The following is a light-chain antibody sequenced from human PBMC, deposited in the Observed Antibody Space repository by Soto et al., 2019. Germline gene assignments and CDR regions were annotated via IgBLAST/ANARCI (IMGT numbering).Light chain of an antibody. V-gene: IGKV3-20*01. J-gene: IGKJ1*01. CDR2: GAS. Sequence: IGMTQSAATRSVSRRETASLSCRASQNVLSDLAWYQQKPGQAPRLLIYGASSRATGIPARFSGGGSGTGFTLTISRLEPEDSAVYSCQHHGATFGQGTKVDIK. CDR1: QNVLSD. CDR3: QHHGAT.